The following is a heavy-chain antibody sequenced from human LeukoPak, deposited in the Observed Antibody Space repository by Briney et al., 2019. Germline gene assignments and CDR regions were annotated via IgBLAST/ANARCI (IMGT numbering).Heavy chain of an antibody. Sequence: SETLSLTCTVSGGSISSSSYYWGWIRQPPGKGLEWIGSIYYSGSTYYNPSLKSRVTISVDTSKNQFSLKLSSVTAADTAVYYCASVTSSSSRIFDYWGQGTLVTVSS. CDR3: ASVTSSSSRIFDY. CDR2: IYYSGST. CDR1: GGSISSSSYY. J-gene: IGHJ4*02. V-gene: IGHV4-39*01. D-gene: IGHD6-6*01.